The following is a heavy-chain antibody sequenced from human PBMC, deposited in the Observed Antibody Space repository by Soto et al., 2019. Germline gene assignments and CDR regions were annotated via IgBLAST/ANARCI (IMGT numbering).Heavy chain of an antibody. CDR1: GFRISRYW. V-gene: IGHV3-7*05. D-gene: IGHD4-17*01. J-gene: IGHJ6*02. CDR2: IDQDGTEN. CDR3: ARDRGNGDYGQDTWGMDV. Sequence: DVQLVESGGGLVQPGGSLRVSCGASGFRISRYWMSWVRRAPGKGLEWVGNIDQDGTENFYAGSVRGRFTISRDNAMNTLYRQKDSLTAEDTAVYFCARDRGNGDYGQDTWGMDVWGQGTTVTVSS.